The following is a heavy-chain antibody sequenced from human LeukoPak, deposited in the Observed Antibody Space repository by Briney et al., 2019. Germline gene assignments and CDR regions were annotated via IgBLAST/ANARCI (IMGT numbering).Heavy chain of an antibody. CDR3: ARGDIGGYYGSGSYDKGFDP. J-gene: IGHJ5*02. Sequence: SVKVSCKASGGTFSSYAISWVRQAPGQGLEWMGGIIPIFGTANYAQKFQGRVTITTDESTSTAYMELSSLRSEDTAVYYCARGDIGGYYGSGSYDKGFDPWGQGTLVTVSS. D-gene: IGHD3-10*01. CDR1: GGTFSSYA. CDR2: IIPIFGTA. V-gene: IGHV1-69*05.